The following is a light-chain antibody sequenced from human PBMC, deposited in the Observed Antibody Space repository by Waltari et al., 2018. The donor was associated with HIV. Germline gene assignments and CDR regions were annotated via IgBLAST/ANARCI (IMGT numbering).Light chain of an antibody. V-gene: IGKV1-5*03. CDR1: QSISSW. CDR3: HHFNTYSGT. Sequence: DLQMTQSPSTLSASVGDRVTITCRASQSISSWLAWYQQKAGKAPKFLIYEASNLESGVPSRFSVTGSGTEFTLTINSLQPDDFATYYCHHFNTYSGTFGQGTKVEIK. J-gene: IGKJ1*01. CDR2: EAS.